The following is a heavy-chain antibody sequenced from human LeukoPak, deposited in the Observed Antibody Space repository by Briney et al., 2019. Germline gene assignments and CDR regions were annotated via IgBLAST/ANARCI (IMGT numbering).Heavy chain of an antibody. CDR3: ARDRDSNIWFRELHWFDP. CDR2: ISSSSSYI. CDR1: GFTFSSYS. V-gene: IGHV3-21*01. D-gene: IGHD3-10*01. Sequence: PGGSLRLSCAASGFTFSSYSMNWVRQAPGKGLEWVSSISSSSSYIYYADSVKGRFTISRDNAKNSLYLQMNSLRAEDTAVYYCARDRDSNIWFRELHWFDPWGQGTLVTVSS. J-gene: IGHJ5*02.